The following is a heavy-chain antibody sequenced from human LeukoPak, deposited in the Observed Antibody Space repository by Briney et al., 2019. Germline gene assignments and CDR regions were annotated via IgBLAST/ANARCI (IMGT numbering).Heavy chain of an antibody. D-gene: IGHD1-26*01. CDR2: VNPNSGDT. V-gene: IGHV1-8*03. J-gene: IGHJ4*02. CDR3: ARGGGSGSYMTY. Sequence: ASVKVSCKTSGYTFTTYDINWVRQATGQGLEWMGWVNPNSGDTGYAQKFEGRVNITRNTSISTAYMELSRLRSDDTAVYYCARGGGSGSYMTYWGQGTLVTVSS. CDR1: GYTFTTYD.